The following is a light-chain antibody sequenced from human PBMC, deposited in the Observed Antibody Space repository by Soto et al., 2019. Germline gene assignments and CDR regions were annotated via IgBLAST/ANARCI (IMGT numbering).Light chain of an antibody. CDR1: SSDVGGYNY. Sequence: QSALTQPASVSGSPGQSITISCTGTSSDVGGYNYVSWYQQHPGKAPKLMIHDVSNRPSGVSNRFSGSKSGNTASLTISGLQAEDEADYYCSSYTSSSVVFGGGTKVTVL. CDR3: SSYTSSSVV. V-gene: IGLV2-14*01. J-gene: IGLJ2*01. CDR2: DVS.